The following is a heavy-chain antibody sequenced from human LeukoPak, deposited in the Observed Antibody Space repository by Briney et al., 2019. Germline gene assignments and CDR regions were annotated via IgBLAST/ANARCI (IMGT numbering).Heavy chain of an antibody. CDR2: IYYSGST. CDR1: GGSISSSSYY. D-gene: IGHD2-2*01. V-gene: IGHV4-39*07. J-gene: IGHJ6*03. CDR3: ARVSSDYMDV. Sequence: PSETLSLTCTVSGGSISSSSYYWGWIRQPPGKGLEWIGSIYYSGSTYYNPSLKSRVTISVDTSENQFSLKLSSVTAADTAVYYCARVSSDYMDVWGKGTTVTVSS.